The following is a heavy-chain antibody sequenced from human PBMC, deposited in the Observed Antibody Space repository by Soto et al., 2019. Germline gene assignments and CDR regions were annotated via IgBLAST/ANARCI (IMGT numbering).Heavy chain of an antibody. Sequence: QVQLVESGGGVVQPGRSLRLSCAASGFTFSSYGRHWVRQAPGKGLEWVAVIWYDGSNKYYADSVKGRFTICRDNSKSTLYVQMNRLRAEDTAVYYCAGGQVTPGRVDYMVVWGKGTTVTVSS. CDR3: AGGQVTPGRVDYMVV. J-gene: IGHJ6*03. V-gene: IGHV3-33*01. D-gene: IGHD4-4*01. CDR1: GFTFSSYG. CDR2: IWYDGSNK.